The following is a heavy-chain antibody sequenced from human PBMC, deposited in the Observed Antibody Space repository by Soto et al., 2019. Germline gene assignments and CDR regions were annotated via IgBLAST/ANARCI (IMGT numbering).Heavy chain of an antibody. CDR2: TYPDKSQT. CDR3: AVRRDFVTLLDP. V-gene: IGHV5-51*01. Sequence: LGESLKISCKASGHNFGNYWIGWVRQISGKGLEWMGITYPDKSQTLYSPSFQGQVTISADKSISTVYLQWSSLKASDTATYYCAVRRDFVTLLDPWGQGTLVTVSS. CDR1: GHNFGNYW. D-gene: IGHD1-1*01. J-gene: IGHJ5*02.